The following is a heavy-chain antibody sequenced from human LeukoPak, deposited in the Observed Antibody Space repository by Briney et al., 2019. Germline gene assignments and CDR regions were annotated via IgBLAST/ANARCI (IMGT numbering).Heavy chain of an antibody. CDR1: GFTFSSYE. Sequence: GGSLRLSCAASGFTFSSYEMNWVRQAPGKGLEWVSSISSSSSYIYYADSVKGRFTISRDNAKNSLYLQMNSLRAEDTAVYYCASSTVVNYIDYWGQGTLVTVSS. V-gene: IGHV3-21*01. CDR2: ISSSSSYI. CDR3: ASSTVVNYIDY. J-gene: IGHJ4*02. D-gene: IGHD4-23*01.